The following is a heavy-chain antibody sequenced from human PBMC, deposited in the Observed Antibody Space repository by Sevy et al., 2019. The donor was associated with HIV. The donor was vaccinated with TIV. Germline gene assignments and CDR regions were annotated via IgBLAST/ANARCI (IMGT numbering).Heavy chain of an antibody. CDR2: IIPIFGTA. CDR1: GGTFSSYA. CDR3: ARAAQRVGFDP. J-gene: IGHJ5*02. V-gene: IGHV1-69*13. Sequence: ASVKVSCKASGGTFSSYAISWVRQAPGQGLEWMGGIIPIFGTANYAQKFQGRVTITADESTSKAYMELGSLRSEDTAVYYCARAAQRVGFDPWGQGTLVTVSS. D-gene: IGHD6-25*01.